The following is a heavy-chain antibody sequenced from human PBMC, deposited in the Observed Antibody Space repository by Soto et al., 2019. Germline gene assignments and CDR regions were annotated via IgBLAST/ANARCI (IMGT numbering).Heavy chain of an antibody. CDR3: ARDGVAAGNINFDY. CDR2: ISAYSGNT. J-gene: IGHJ4*01. CDR1: GYTFTSYG. Sequence: ASVKVSCKASGYTFTSYGISWVRQAPGQGLEWMGWISAYSGNTKYSPKLQDRVTITRDTSASTAYMELSSLRSEDTALYYCARDGVAAGNINFDYWGQGTLVTVSS. V-gene: IGHV1-18*01. D-gene: IGHD6-19*01.